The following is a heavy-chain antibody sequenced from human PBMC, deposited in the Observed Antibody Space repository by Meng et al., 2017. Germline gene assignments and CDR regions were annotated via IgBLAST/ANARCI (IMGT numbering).Heavy chain of an antibody. V-gene: IGHV3-21*02. CDR3: VRGSGSYSS. CDR1: GFTFTTST. J-gene: IGHJ5*02. Sequence: ARLVGSGGGLVHAWGSLSLSCAASGFTFTTSTMHWVRQAPGKGLEWVSSISSSSTYKYYADSVKGRFTISRDDPNNSLYVQMNSLTAGDTAVYYCVRGSGSYSSWGQGTLVTVSS. CDR2: ISSSSTYK. D-gene: IGHD1-26*01.